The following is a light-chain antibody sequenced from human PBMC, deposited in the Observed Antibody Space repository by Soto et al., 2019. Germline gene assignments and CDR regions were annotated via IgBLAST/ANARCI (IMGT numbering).Light chain of an antibody. Sequence: EIVLTKSPGTLSLSPGQRATLSCRASQSVSSSYLAWYQQKPGQAPRLLIYDASNRATGIPARLSGSGSGTDFTLTISRLEPEDFAVYYCQQYGSSGTFGQGTKVDI. V-gene: IGKV3-20*01. CDR1: QSVSSSY. CDR3: QQYGSSGT. CDR2: DAS. J-gene: IGKJ1*01.